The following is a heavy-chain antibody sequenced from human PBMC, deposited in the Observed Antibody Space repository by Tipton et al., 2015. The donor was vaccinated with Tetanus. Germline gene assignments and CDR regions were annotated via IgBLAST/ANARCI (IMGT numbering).Heavy chain of an antibody. J-gene: IGHJ4*02. CDR2: ITPNNGAT. D-gene: IGHD3-22*01. V-gene: IGHV1-2*02. CDR1: GYTLTGFY. Sequence: QSGAEVKKPGASVKVACKAFGYTLTGFYMHWVRQAPGQGLEWMGWITPNNGATNLAHNFQGRVTLTSETSISTAYMEVSRLRSDDTAIYYCARGMDYDSSGIDDFWGQGTLVTVSS. CDR3: ARGMDYDSSGIDDF.